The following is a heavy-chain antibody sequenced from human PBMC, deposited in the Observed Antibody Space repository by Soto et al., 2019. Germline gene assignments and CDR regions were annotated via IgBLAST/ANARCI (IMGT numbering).Heavy chain of an antibody. CDR1: GGCINSGGYY. CDR3: ARSALIWVGFDY. J-gene: IGHJ4*02. V-gene: IGHV4-31*03. D-gene: IGHD3-16*01. CDR2: IYYSGST. Sequence: TMSLTCTVSGGCINSGGYYWSWIRQHPGKGLEWIGYIYYSGSTYYNPSLKSRVTISVDTSKNQFSLKLSSVTAADTAVYYCARSALIWVGFDYWGQGTLVTVSS.